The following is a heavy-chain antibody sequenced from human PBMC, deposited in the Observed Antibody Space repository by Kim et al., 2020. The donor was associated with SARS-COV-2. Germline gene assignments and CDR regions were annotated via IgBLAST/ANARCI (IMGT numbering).Heavy chain of an antibody. Sequence: SVKVSCKASGGTFSSYAISWVRQAPGQGLEWMGGIIPIFGTANYAQKFQGRVTITADESTSTAYMELSSLRSEDTAVYYCARAQEDYYYDSSGYYWGLDYWGQGTLVTVSS. V-gene: IGHV1-69*13. D-gene: IGHD3-22*01. CDR2: IIPIFGTA. J-gene: IGHJ4*02. CDR3: ARAQEDYYYDSSGYYWGLDY. CDR1: GGTFSSYA.